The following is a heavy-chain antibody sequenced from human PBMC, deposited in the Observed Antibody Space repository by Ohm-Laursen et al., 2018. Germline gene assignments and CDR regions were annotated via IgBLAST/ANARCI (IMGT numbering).Heavy chain of an antibody. J-gene: IGHJ5*02. V-gene: IGHV3-21*01. CDR1: GFTFTTYG. CDR3: ARGIVVVVAATPDWFDP. D-gene: IGHD2-15*01. CDR2: ISSSSSYI. Sequence: SLRLSCAASGFTFTTYGMAWVRQAPGKGLEWVSSISSSSSYIYYADSVKGRFTISRDNAKNSLYLQMNSLRAEDTAVYYCARGIVVVVAATPDWFDPWGQGTLVTVSS.